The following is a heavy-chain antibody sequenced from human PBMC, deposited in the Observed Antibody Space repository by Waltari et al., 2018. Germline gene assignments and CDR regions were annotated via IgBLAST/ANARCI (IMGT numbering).Heavy chain of an antibody. J-gene: IGHJ4*02. CDR2: SYYSGST. V-gene: IGHV4-59*01. D-gene: IGHD1-26*01. CDR3: AREGGSNEPFDY. Sequence: QVQLQESGPGLVKPSETLSLTCTVSGRSISSYYWSWIRQPPGKGLEWIGYSYYSGSTNYNPSLKSRVTISVDTSKNQFSLKLSSVTAADTAVYYCAREGGSNEPFDYWGQGTLVTVSS. CDR1: GRSISSYY.